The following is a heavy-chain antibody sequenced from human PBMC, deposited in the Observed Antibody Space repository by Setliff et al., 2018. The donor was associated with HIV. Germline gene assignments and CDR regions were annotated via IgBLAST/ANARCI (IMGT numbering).Heavy chain of an antibody. CDR1: GYSFITYW. Sequence: PGESLKISCKGSGYSFITYWIGWVHQRPGKGLEWMGIMNPDGSNTRYSPSFQGQVTISVDESISTAYLQWSTLKASDTAIYYCARHRHTAAGTLDAFDIWGQGTVVTVSS. V-gene: IGHV5-51*07. CDR2: MNPDGSNT. D-gene: IGHD6-13*01. CDR3: ARHRHTAAGTLDAFDI. J-gene: IGHJ3*02.